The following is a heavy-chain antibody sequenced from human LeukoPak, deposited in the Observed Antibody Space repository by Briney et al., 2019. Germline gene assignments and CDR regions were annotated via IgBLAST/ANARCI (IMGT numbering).Heavy chain of an antibody. V-gene: IGHV1-69*01. D-gene: IGHD6-13*01. Sequence: SVKVSCKASGGTFISYAISWVRQAPGQGLEWMGGIIPIFGTANYAQKFQGRVTITADESTSTAYMELSSLRSEDTAVYYCASSDYSSSWYFHYWGQGTLVTVSS. CDR1: GGTFISYA. CDR2: IIPIFGTA. CDR3: ASSDYSSSWYFHY. J-gene: IGHJ4*02.